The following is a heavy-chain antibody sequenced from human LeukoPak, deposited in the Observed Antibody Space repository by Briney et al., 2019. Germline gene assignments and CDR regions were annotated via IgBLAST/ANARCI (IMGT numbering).Heavy chain of an antibody. V-gene: IGHV1-69*13. Sequence: GASVKVSCKASGGTFSSYATSWVRQAPGQGLEWMGGIIPIFGTANYAQKFQGRVTITADESTSTAYMELSSLRSEDTAVYYCARAEITIFGVVIKYYGMDVWGQGTTVTVSS. J-gene: IGHJ6*02. CDR2: IIPIFGTA. CDR1: GGTFSSYA. CDR3: ARAEITIFGVVIKYYGMDV. D-gene: IGHD3-3*01.